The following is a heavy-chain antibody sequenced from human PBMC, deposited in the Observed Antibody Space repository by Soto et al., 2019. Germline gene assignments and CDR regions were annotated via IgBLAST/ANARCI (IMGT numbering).Heavy chain of an antibody. V-gene: IGHV1-69*12. CDR3: ARDNGRPQLGGNYYYITDV. D-gene: IGHD3-3*02. CDR1: GGTFRSYA. Sequence: QVQLVQSGAEVTEPGSSVKISCQASGGTFRSYALSWVRQAPGQGLAWMGGIIPLFRTPAYAKKFQGSVTIPADESTSTAYMELSSLRSEDTAIYYCARDNGRPQLGGNYYYITDVWGQGPRITVSS. CDR2: IIPLFRTP. J-gene: IGHJ6*02.